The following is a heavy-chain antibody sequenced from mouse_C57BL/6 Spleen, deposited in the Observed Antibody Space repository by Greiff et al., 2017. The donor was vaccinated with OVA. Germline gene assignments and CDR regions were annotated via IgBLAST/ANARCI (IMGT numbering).Heavy chain of an antibody. J-gene: IGHJ2*01. CDR3: ASLHYYGSSSYYFDY. D-gene: IGHD1-1*01. Sequence: VQLQQPGAELVKPGASVKLSCKASGYTFTSYWMHWVKQRPGPGLEWIGMIHPNSGSTNYNEKFKSKATLTVDKSSSTAYMQLSSLTSEDSAVYYCASLHYYGSSSYYFDYWGQGTTLTVSS. CDR2: IHPNSGST. V-gene: IGHV1-64*01. CDR1: GYTFTSYW.